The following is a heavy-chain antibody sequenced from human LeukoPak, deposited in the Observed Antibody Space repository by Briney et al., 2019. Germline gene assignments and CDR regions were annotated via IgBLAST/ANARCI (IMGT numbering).Heavy chain of an antibody. CDR1: GYSFTNYW. CDR2: INPGDTNI. CDR3: ATFVRTGLPYYFDY. D-gene: IGHD3/OR15-3a*01. Sequence: GESLKISCNASGYSFTNYWIGWVRQMPGKGLEWVAMINPGDTNIAYSPSFQGQVTISADRSITTAYLQWSSLKASDTAMYYCATFVRTGLPYYFDYWGQGALVTVSS. J-gene: IGHJ4*02. V-gene: IGHV5-51*01.